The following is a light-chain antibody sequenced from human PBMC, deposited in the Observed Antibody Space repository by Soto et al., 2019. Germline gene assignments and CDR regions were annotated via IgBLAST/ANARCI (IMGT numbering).Light chain of an antibody. Sequence: QSALTQPGSVSGSPGQSITISCTGTSSDVGGYNYVSWYQQHPGKAPKLMIYDVSNRPSGVSNRFSGSKSGNTASLTISGLQAEDEADYYCCSYAGSSTFYVFGTGIKVTVL. CDR3: CSYAGSSTFYV. J-gene: IGLJ1*01. CDR1: SSDVGGYNY. CDR2: DVS. V-gene: IGLV2-23*02.